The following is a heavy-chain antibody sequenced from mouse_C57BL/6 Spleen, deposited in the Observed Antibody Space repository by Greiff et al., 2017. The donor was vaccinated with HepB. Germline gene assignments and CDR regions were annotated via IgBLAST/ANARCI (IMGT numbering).Heavy chain of an antibody. CDR2: IHPNSGST. J-gene: IGHJ2*01. D-gene: IGHD1-1*01. V-gene: IGHV1-64*01. CDR3: ARETLITTVVARGFDY. CDR1: GYTFTSYW. Sequence: VQLQQPGAELVKPGASVKLSCKASGYTFTSYWMHWVKQRPGQGLEWIGMIHPNSGSTNYNEKFKSKATLTVDKSSSTAYMQLSSLTSEDSAVYYCARETLITTVVARGFDYWGQGTTLTVSS.